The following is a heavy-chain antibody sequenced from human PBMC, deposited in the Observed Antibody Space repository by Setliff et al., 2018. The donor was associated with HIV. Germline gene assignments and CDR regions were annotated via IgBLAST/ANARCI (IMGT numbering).Heavy chain of an antibody. Sequence: SETLSLTCSVSGGSVSSSGYYWSWIRQSAEKGLEWIGHIYTSGSTNYNPSLKSRVTISLDTSNQQFSLKLTSVTAADTAVYYCAKRTFGSGRFDPWGQGTLVTVSS. CDR1: GGSVSSSGYY. V-gene: IGHV4-61*09. D-gene: IGHD3-16*01. J-gene: IGHJ5*02. CDR3: AKRTFGSGRFDP. CDR2: IYTSGST.